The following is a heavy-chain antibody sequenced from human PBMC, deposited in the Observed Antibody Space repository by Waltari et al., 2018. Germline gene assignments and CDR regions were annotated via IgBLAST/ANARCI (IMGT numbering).Heavy chain of an antibody. J-gene: IGHJ4*02. CDR3: ANAPTVYDSSGYRDY. CDR2: ISGSGGST. CDR1: GFTFSSYA. V-gene: IGHV3-23*01. D-gene: IGHD3-22*01. Sequence: EVQLLESGGGLVQPGGSLRLSCAASGFTFSSYAMSWVRQAPGKGLEWVSAISGSGGSTYYADSGKGRFTISRDKSKNTLYLQMNSLRAEDTAVYYCANAPTVYDSSGYRDYWGQGTLVTVSS.